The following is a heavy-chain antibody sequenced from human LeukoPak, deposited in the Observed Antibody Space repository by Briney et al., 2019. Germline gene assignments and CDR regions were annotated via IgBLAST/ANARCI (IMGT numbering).Heavy chain of an antibody. Sequence: ASVKVSCKAAGYTFINYDINWVRQATGQGLEWMGWMSPNSGNTGYAQKFQGRVTMTRNTSISTAYMELSSLRSQDTAVYYSTRGRHSASYVFDYWGQGTLVTVSS. D-gene: IGHD1-26*01. CDR2: MSPNSGNT. J-gene: IGHJ4*02. CDR1: GYTFINYD. V-gene: IGHV1-8*01. CDR3: TRGRHSASYVFDY.